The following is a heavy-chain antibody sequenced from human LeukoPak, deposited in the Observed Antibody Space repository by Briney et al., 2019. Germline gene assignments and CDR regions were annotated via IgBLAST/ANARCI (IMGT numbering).Heavy chain of an antibody. Sequence: SETLSLTCAVSGYSISSGYYWGWIRQPPGKGLEWIGSIYHSGSTYYNPSLKSRVTISVDTSKNQFSLKLSSVTAADTAVYYCATMAADTTIFGVVKGRYCFDYWGAGTLVTVSS. CDR2: IYHSGST. J-gene: IGHJ4*02. V-gene: IGHV4-38-2*01. CDR1: GYSISSGYY. CDR3: ATMAADTTIFGVVKGRYCFDY. D-gene: IGHD3-3*01.